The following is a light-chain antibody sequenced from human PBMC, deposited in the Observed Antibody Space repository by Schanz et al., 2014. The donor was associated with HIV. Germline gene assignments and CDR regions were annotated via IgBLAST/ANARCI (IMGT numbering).Light chain of an antibody. J-gene: IGLJ2*01. CDR2: EVT. CDR3: SSYAGSNNLVV. V-gene: IGLV2-8*01. Sequence: QSALTQPASVSGSPGQSITISCTGTNSDVGGHNYVSWFQQHPGKAPRLIIYEVTKRPSGVPDRFSGSKSGNTASLTISGLQAEDEADYYCSSYAGSNNLVVFGGGTQLTVL. CDR1: NSDVGGHNY.